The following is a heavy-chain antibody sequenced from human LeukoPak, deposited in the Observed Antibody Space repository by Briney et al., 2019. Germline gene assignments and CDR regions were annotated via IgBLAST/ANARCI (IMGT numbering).Heavy chain of an antibody. J-gene: IGHJ4*02. CDR1: GFTFSTYS. CDR3: ARDVGLDY. D-gene: IGHD2-15*01. Sequence: GGSLRLSCAASGFTFSTYSMNWVRQAPGRGLEWVSSISSSSSYIYYADSVKGRFTISRDHAKNSLFLQMNSLRAEDTAVYYCARDVGLDYWGQGTLVTVSS. V-gene: IGHV3-21*01. CDR2: ISSSSSYI.